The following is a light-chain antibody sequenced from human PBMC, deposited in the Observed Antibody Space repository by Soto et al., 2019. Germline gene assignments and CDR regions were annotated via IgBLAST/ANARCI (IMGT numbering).Light chain of an antibody. CDR1: EIGRKS. CDR3: QVWDSSSDSV. CDR2: DDS. Sequence: SYELTQPPSVSVAPGQTARVTCGGSEIGRKSVHWYQQKPGQAPVLVVFDDSDQPSGIPERLSGSNSGNTATLTISRVEAGDEADYFCQVWDSSSDSVFGGGTTLTVL. J-gene: IGLJ3*02. V-gene: IGLV3-21*02.